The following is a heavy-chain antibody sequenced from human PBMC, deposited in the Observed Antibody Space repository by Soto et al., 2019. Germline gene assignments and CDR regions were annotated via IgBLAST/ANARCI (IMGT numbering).Heavy chain of an antibody. CDR2: ISSSSSYI. J-gene: IGHJ6*04. CDR3: GRVVVTETKEYYYYYGRAV. D-gene: IGHD1-7*01. CDR1: GFTFSSYS. V-gene: IGHV3-21*01. Sequence: GGSLILSCAASGFTFSSYSMNWVRQAPGKGLEWVSSISSSSSYIYYADSVKGRFTISRDNAKNSLYLQMNSLRAEDTAVYYCGRVVVTETKEYYYYYGRAVWGKGTTVTFPS.